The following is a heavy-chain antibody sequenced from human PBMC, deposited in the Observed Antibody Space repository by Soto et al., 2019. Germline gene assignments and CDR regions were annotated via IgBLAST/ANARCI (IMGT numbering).Heavy chain of an antibody. CDR1: GFTVSSNY. V-gene: IGHV3-53*01. Sequence: PGGSLRLSCAASGFTVSSNYMSWVRQAPGKGLEWVSVIYSGGSTYYADSVKGRFTISRDNSKNTLYLQMNSLRAEDTAVYYCAKDSSSPYYYYGMDVWGQGTTVTVSS. D-gene: IGHD6-13*01. J-gene: IGHJ6*02. CDR3: AKDSSSPYYYYGMDV. CDR2: IYSGGST.